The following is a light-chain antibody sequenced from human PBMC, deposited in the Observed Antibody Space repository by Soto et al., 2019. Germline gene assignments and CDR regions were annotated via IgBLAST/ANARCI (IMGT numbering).Light chain of an antibody. J-gene: IGKJ5*01. CDR1: QSVSRY. V-gene: IGKV3-11*01. CDR2: DAS. Sequence: EIVLTQSPATLSLSPGERATLSCRASQSVSRYLAWYQQKPGQAPRLLIYDASNRATGIPARFSGSGSGTDLTITISSLEPEDFAVYDCQQRSNWPITFGQGTRLEIK. CDR3: QQRSNWPIT.